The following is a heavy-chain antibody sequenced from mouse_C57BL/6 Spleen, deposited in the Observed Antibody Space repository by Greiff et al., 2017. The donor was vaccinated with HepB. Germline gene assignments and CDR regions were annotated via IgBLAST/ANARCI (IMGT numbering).Heavy chain of an antibody. J-gene: IGHJ2*01. D-gene: IGHD4-1*01. V-gene: IGHV5-9-1*02. CDR2: ISSGGDYI. CDR3: TRQTGTWYFDY. CDR1: GFTFSSYA. Sequence: EVKLVESGEGLVKPGGSLKLSCAASGFTFSSYAMSWVRQTPEKRLEWVAYISSGGDYIYYADTVKGRFTISRDNARNTLYLQMSSLKSEDTAMYYCTRQTGTWYFDYWGQGTTLTVSS.